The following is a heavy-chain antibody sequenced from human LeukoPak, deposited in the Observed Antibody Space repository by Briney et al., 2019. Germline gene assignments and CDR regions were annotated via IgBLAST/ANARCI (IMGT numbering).Heavy chain of an antibody. CDR2: INPNSGGT. J-gene: IGHJ4*02. Sequence: ASVKVSCKAPGYTFTGYYMHWVRQAPGQGLEWMGWINPNSGGTNYAQKFQGWVTMTRDTSISTAYMELSRLRSDDTAVYYCARAGGRYCSGGSCYFGYWGQGTLVTVSS. CDR1: GYTFTGYY. V-gene: IGHV1-2*04. CDR3: ARAGGRYCSGGSCYFGY. D-gene: IGHD2-15*01.